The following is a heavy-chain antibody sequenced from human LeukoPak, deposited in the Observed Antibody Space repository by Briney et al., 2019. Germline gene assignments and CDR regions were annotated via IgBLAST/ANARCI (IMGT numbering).Heavy chain of an antibody. CDR1: GGSISSSSYY. CDR2: IYYSGST. V-gene: IGHV4-39*07. J-gene: IGHJ4*02. CDR3: AKSSYSIFDY. Sequence: SETLSLTCTVSGGSISSSSYYWGWIRQPPGKGLEWIGSIYYSGSTNYNPSLKSRVTISVDTSKNQFSLKLSSVTAADTAVYYCAKSSYSIFDYWGQGTLVTVSS. D-gene: IGHD5-18*01.